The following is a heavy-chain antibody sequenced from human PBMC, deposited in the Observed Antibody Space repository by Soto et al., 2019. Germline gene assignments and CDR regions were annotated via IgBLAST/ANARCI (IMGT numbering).Heavy chain of an antibody. V-gene: IGHV3-66*01. J-gene: IGHJ4*02. CDR2: IYSGGST. D-gene: IGHD1-1*01. CDR1: GFTVSSNY. CDR3: ARDTPSRTTWNYFDY. Sequence: GGSLRLSCAASGFTVSSNYMSWVRQAPGKGLEWVSVIYSGGSTYYADSVKGRFTISRDNSKNTLYLQMNSLRAEDTAVYYCARDTPSRTTWNYFDYWGQGTLVTVSS.